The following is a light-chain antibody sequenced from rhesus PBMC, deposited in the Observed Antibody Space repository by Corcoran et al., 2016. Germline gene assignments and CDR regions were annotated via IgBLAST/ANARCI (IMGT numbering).Light chain of an antibody. CDR1: SSDIGGYNY. V-gene: IGLV2-32*01. J-gene: IGLJ6*01. CDR3: CSYVGTYTFV. Sequence: QAALTQPRSVSGSPGQSVTISCTGTSSDIGGYNYVSWYQQRPGTAPKIMIYEVSKRPSGVSVRFSGSKSGNTASLTISGLQAEDEADYYCCSYVGTYTFVFGSGTKLTVL. CDR2: EVS.